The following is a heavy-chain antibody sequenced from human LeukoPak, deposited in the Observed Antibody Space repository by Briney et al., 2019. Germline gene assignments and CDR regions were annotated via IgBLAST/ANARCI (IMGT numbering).Heavy chain of an antibody. J-gene: IGHJ4*02. CDR2: ISAYTGNT. CDR1: GYTFTSYG. Sequence: GASVKVSCKASGYTFTSYGISWVRQAPGVGLEWMGWISAYTGNTNYAQKLQGRVTMTTDTSTSTAYMELRSLRSDDTAVYYCARDPHTLYDSSGFDYWGQGTLVTVSS. V-gene: IGHV1-18*01. CDR3: ARDPHTLYDSSGFDY. D-gene: IGHD3-22*01.